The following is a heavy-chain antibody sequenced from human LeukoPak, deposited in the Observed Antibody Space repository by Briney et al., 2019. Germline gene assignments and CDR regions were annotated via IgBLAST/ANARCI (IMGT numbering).Heavy chain of an antibody. D-gene: IGHD2-2*01. Sequence: ASVKVSCKVSGYTLIELSMHWVRQAPGKGLEWMGGFDPEDGETIYAQKFQGRVTMTEDTSTETAYMELSSLRSEDTAVYYCATAPGVVVPAAIDDAFDIWGQGTMVTVSS. CDR2: FDPEDGET. J-gene: IGHJ3*02. CDR1: GYTLIELS. V-gene: IGHV1-24*01. CDR3: ATAPGVVVPAAIDDAFDI.